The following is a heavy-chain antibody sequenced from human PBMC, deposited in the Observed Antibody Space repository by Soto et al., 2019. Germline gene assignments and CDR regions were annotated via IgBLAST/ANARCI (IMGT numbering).Heavy chain of an antibody. J-gene: IGHJ5*02. CDR2: IYHSGST. Sequence: NPSETLSLTCAVSGGSISSSNWWSWVRQPPGKGLEWIGEIYHSGSTNYNPSLKSRVTISVDKSKNQFSLKLSSVTAADTAVYYCARSGLGTAMVGDKNWFDPWGQGTLVTVSS. V-gene: IGHV4-4*02. CDR1: GGSISSSNW. CDR3: ARSGLGTAMVGDKNWFDP. D-gene: IGHD5-18*01.